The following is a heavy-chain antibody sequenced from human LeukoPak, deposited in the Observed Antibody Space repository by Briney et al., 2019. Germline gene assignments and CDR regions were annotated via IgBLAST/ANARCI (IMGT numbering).Heavy chain of an antibody. Sequence: ASVKVSCKASGYTFTGYYMHWVRQAPGQGLEWMGWISAYNGNTNYAQKLQGRVTMTTDTSTSTAYMELRSLRSDDTAVYYCAREGEYYDYVWGSYRYTPLFDYWGQGTLVTVSS. CDR2: ISAYNGNT. V-gene: IGHV1-18*04. CDR1: GYTFTGYY. J-gene: IGHJ4*02. CDR3: AREGEYYDYVWGSYRYTPLFDY. D-gene: IGHD3-16*02.